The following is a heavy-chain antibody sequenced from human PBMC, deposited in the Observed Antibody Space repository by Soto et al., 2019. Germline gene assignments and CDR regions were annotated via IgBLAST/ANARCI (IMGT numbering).Heavy chain of an antibody. D-gene: IGHD3-22*01. V-gene: IGHV5-10-1*01. J-gene: IGHJ4*02. CDR3: ARSMYYSDGSNYSPFDY. CDR2: IDPTDSYT. Sequence: GESLKISCQASGYSFTTYWISWVRQMPGKGLECMGRIDPTDSYTDYGPSFEGHVTMSVDRSINTAYLEWSSLKASDSAMYYCARSMYYSDGSNYSPFDYWGQGTLVTVSS. CDR1: GYSFTTYW.